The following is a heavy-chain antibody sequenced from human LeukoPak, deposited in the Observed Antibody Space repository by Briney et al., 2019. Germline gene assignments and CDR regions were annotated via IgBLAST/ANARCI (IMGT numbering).Heavy chain of an antibody. CDR3: AHRRDSSGYQYRYWFAP. CDR1: GSSLTTSGVG. J-gene: IGHJ5*02. Sequence: ESGPTLVKPTQTLTLTCTFSGSSLTTSGVGVGWIRQPPGKALEWLALINWDDQKVYSPSLQSRLSITKDTSKNQVVLTMTNVDPVDTATYYCAHRRDSSGYQYRYWFAPWGQGTLVTVSS. CDR2: INWDDQK. D-gene: IGHD3-22*01. V-gene: IGHV2-5*02.